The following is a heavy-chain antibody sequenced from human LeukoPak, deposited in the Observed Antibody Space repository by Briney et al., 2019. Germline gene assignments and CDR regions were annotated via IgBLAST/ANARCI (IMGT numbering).Heavy chain of an antibody. CDR1: GGTFSSYA. CDR3: ARVPIVGATTPSYYFDY. D-gene: IGHD1-26*01. CDR2: IIPIFGTA. V-gene: IGHV1-69*05. J-gene: IGHJ4*02. Sequence: SVKVSCKASGGTFSSYAISWVRQAPGQGLEWMGGIIPIFGTANYAQKSQGRVTITTDESTSTAYMELSSLRSEDTAVYYCARVPIVGATTPSYYFDYWGQGTLVTVSS.